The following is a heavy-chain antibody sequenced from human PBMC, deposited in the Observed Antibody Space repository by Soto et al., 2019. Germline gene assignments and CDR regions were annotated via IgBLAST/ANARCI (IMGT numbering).Heavy chain of an antibody. D-gene: IGHD6-6*01. CDR2: INAGNGNT. CDR3: ARDGSRSIAARPLYWFDP. J-gene: IGHJ5*02. CDR1: GCTFTSYA. V-gene: IGHV1-3*01. Sequence: QVQLVQSGAEVKKPGASVKVSCKASGCTFTSYAMHWVRQAPGQRLEWMGWINAGNGNTKYSQKFQGRVTITRDTSASTAYMELSSLRSEDTAVYYCARDGSRSIAARPLYWFDPWGQGTLVTVSS.